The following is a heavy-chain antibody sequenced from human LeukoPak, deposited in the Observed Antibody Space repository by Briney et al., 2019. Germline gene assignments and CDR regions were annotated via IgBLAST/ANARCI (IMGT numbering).Heavy chain of an antibody. CDR1: GFTFSDYY. V-gene: IGHV3-11*01. Sequence: GGSLRLSCAASGFTFSDYYMSWIRQAPGKGLEWISYISSSGSTIFQADSMKGRFTISRDNAKNSLYPQMNNLRVEDTAVYYCARVSSQQLKWGQGTLVTVSS. CDR2: ISSSGSTI. CDR3: ARVSSQQLK. J-gene: IGHJ4*02. D-gene: IGHD6-13*01.